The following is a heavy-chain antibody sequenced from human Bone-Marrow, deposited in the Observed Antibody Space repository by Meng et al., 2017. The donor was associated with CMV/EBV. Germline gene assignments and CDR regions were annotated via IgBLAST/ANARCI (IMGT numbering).Heavy chain of an antibody. CDR1: GFTFSSYS. CDR2: ISSSSYI. Sequence: GGSLRLSCAASGFTFSSYSMNWVRQAPGKGLEWVSSISSSSYIYYADSVKGRFTISRDNSKNTLYLQMNSLRAEDTAIYSCARGRRYCSSISCQTYFDYWGQGTLVTVSS. V-gene: IGHV3-21*04. CDR3: ARGRRYCSSISCQTYFDY. J-gene: IGHJ4*02. D-gene: IGHD2-2*01.